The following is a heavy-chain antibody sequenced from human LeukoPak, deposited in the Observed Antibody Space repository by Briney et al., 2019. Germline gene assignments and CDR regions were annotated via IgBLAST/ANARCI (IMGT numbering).Heavy chain of an antibody. CDR1: GFTFSSYA. CDR2: ISGSGGST. D-gene: IGHD1-14*01. V-gene: IGHV3-23*01. J-gene: IGHJ4*02. CDR3: AKDLDKRSRKYYFDY. Sequence: GGSLRLSCAASGFTFSSYAMSWVRQAPGKGLEWVSAISGSGGSTYYADSVKGRFTISRDNSKNTLYLQMNSLRAEDTAVYYCAKDLDKRSRKYYFDYWGQGTLVTVSS.